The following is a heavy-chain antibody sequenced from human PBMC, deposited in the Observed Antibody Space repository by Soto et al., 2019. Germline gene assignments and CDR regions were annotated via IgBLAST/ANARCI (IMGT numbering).Heavy chain of an antibody. CDR3: ARDPPTAYYDFWSGYYPDY. CDR1: GFTFSSYA. CDR2: ISYDGSNK. V-gene: IGHV3-30-3*01. Sequence: GGSLRLSCAASGFTFSSYAMHWVRQAPGKGLEWVAVISYDGSNKYYADYVKGRFTISRDNSKNTLYLQMNSLRAEDTAVYYCARDPPTAYYDFWSGYYPDYWGQGTLVTVSS. D-gene: IGHD3-3*01. J-gene: IGHJ4*02.